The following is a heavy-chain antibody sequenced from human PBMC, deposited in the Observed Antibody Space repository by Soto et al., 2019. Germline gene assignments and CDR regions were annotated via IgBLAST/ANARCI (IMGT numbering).Heavy chain of an antibody. CDR2: ISGSGGST. D-gene: IGHD3-10*01. J-gene: IGHJ6*02. Sequence: GGSLRLSCAASGFTFSSYAMSWVRQAPGKGLEWVSAISGSGGSTYYADSVKGRFTISRDNSKNTLYLQMNSLRAEDTAVYYCAKGLGDMVRGVIYYYGMDVWGQGTTVTVSS. CDR1: GFTFSSYA. V-gene: IGHV3-23*01. CDR3: AKGLGDMVRGVIYYYGMDV.